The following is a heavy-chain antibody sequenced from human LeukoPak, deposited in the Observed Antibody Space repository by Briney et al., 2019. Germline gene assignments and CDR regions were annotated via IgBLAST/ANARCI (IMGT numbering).Heavy chain of an antibody. J-gene: IGHJ4*02. V-gene: IGHV4-59*01. D-gene: IGHD6-13*01. CDR2: IYYRGST. CDR1: GGSISSYY. CDR3: ARGSWEFDY. Sequence: SETLSLTCTVSGGSISSYYWSWIRQPPGKGLEWIGYIYYRGSTNYNPSLKSRVTISVDTSKNQFSLKLSSVTAADTAVYYCARGSWEFDYWGQGTLVTVSS.